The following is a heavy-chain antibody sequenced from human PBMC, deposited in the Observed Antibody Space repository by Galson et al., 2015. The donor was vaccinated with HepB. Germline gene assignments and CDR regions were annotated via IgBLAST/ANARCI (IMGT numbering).Heavy chain of an antibody. Sequence: SVKVSCKASGYTFTSYGISWVRQAPGQGLEWMGWIGSYNGNTNYAQKVQGRVTVTTDTSTSTAYMELRSLRSDDTAVYYCARERYSNSDPDYWGQGTLVTVSS. J-gene: IGHJ4*02. CDR2: IGSYNGNT. V-gene: IGHV1-18*01. CDR3: ARERYSNSDPDY. D-gene: IGHD6-6*01. CDR1: GYTFTSYG.